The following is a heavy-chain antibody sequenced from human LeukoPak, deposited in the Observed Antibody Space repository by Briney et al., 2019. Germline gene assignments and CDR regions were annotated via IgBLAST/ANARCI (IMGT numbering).Heavy chain of an antibody. CDR2: ISDNAGST. V-gene: IGHV3-64D*06. CDR3: VKDNEAGGSPFDR. Sequence: GGSLRLSCSASGFILRSHAMHWVRQAPGQGLEYVSRISDNAGSTYYADSVKGRFTISRDNSKNTLYLQMSSLRAVDTAVYYCVKDNEAGGSPFDRWGQGTLVTVSS. CDR1: GFILRSHA. J-gene: IGHJ4*02. D-gene: IGHD1-1*01.